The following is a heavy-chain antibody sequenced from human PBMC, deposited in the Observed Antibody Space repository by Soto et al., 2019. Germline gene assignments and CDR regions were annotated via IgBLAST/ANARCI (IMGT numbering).Heavy chain of an antibody. CDR3: AKDRTGGYNGNDVLLYGMDV. CDR1: GFTFSSYG. D-gene: IGHD1-20*01. Sequence: QVQLVESGGGVVQPGRSLRLSCAASGFTFSSYGMHWVRQAPGKGLEWVAVISYDGSNKYYADSVKGRFTISRYNSTNTLYLQMERLGAEDTAVYYCAKDRTGGYNGNDVLLYGMDVWGQGTTVTVSS. J-gene: IGHJ6*02. CDR2: ISYDGSNK. V-gene: IGHV3-30*18.